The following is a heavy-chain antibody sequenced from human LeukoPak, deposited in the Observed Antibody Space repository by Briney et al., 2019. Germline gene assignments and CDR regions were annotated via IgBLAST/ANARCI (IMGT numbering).Heavy chain of an antibody. CDR1: GFTFSSYS. CDR2: ISSSSSYI. Sequence: GGSLRRSCAASGFTFSSYSMNWVRQAPGKGLEWVSSISSSSSYIYYADSVKGRFTISRDNAKNSLYLQMNSLRAEDTAVYYCAREPPPAYGDLDYWGQGTLVTVSS. CDR3: AREPPPAYGDLDY. J-gene: IGHJ4*02. D-gene: IGHD4-17*01. V-gene: IGHV3-21*01.